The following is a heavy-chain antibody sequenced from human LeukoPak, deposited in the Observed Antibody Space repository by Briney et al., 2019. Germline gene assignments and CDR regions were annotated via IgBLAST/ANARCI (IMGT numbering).Heavy chain of an antibody. D-gene: IGHD3-22*01. Sequence: TPSETLSLTCTVSGGSISSGSYYWSWIRQPAGKGLEWIGRIYTSGSTNYNPSLKSRVTISVDTSKNQFSLKLSSVTAADTAVYYCARDLRRYYGSSGLYYYYYYMDVWGKGTTVTVSS. CDR3: ARDLRRYYGSSGLYYYYYYMDV. J-gene: IGHJ6*03. CDR2: IYTSGST. V-gene: IGHV4-61*02. CDR1: GGSISSGSYY.